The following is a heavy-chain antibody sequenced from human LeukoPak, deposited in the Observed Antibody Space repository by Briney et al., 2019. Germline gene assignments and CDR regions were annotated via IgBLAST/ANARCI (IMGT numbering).Heavy chain of an antibody. D-gene: IGHD3-22*01. CDR3: ASGKFDSSGYYIDY. CDR1: GFTFSSYS. V-gene: IGHV3-48*04. Sequence: GGSLRLSCAASGFTFSSYSMNWVRQAPGKGLEWVSYISSSSSTIYYADSVKGRFTISRDSAKNSVYLQMNSLRSEDTAVYYCASGKFDSSGYYIDYWGQGTLVTVSS. J-gene: IGHJ4*02. CDR2: ISSSSSTI.